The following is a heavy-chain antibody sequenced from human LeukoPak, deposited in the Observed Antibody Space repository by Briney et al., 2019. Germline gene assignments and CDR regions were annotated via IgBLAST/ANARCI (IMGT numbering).Heavy chain of an antibody. Sequence: SETLSLTCTVSGDSISDYYWNWIRQPPGKGREWSAHMYYGGTAIYNPSLKRRVTISIHTSNNNVSLKLNSVTAADTALYYCARDKTGHLDFDSWAQGTLVPVSS. CDR3: ARDKTGHLDFDS. V-gene: IGHV4-59*01. D-gene: IGHD1-1*01. CDR1: GDSISDYY. J-gene: IGHJ4*02. CDR2: MYYGGTA.